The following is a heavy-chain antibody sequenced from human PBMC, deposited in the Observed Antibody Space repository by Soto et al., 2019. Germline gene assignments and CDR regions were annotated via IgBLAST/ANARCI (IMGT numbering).Heavy chain of an antibody. Sequence: PSETLSLICTLSGGSISSYYWSWIRQPPGKGLEWIGYIYYSGSTNYNPSLKSRVTISVDTSKNQFSLKLSSVTAADTAVYYCARHAGPGGPQPYYNDMAGWGKETTVT. CDR1: GGSISSYY. V-gene: IGHV4-59*08. J-gene: IGHJ6*03. CDR2: IYYSGST. D-gene: IGHD2-8*02. CDR3: ARHAGPGGPQPYYNDMAG.